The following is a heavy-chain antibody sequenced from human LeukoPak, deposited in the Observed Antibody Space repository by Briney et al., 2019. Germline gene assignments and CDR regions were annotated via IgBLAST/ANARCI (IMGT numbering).Heavy chain of an antibody. V-gene: IGHV3-53*01. D-gene: IGHD2-21*02. J-gene: IGHJ4*02. CDR1: GFTVSSNY. CDR2: IYSGGGT. Sequence: PGGSLRLSCAASGFTVSSNYMTWVRQAPGKGLEWGSVIYSGGGTYYADSVKGRFTISRDNSKNTLYLQMNSLGAEDTAVYYCARAVTVVTAIHDWGQGTLVTVSS. CDR3: ARAVTVVTAIHD.